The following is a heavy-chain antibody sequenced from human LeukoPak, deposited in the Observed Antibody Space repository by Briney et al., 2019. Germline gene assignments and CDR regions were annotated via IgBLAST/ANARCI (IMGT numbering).Heavy chain of an antibody. Sequence: GGSLRLSCAAFGFTFDDYTMHWVRQVPWKGPEWVSLITWYGTAASYVDSVRGRFTISRDNSKDSVYQQMNSLRPEDTAFYYSVKDIESGSWYRGFDYWGQGSLVTVSS. V-gene: IGHV3-43*01. CDR3: VKDIESGSWYRGFDY. CDR2: ITWYGTAA. CDR1: GFTFDDYT. D-gene: IGHD1-26*01. J-gene: IGHJ4*02.